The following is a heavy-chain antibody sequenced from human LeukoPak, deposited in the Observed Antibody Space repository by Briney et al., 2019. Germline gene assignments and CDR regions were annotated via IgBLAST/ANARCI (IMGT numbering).Heavy chain of an antibody. Sequence: SETLSLTCTVSGSSIRSGYYWAWIRQPPGKGLEWIGSIYHSGSTYYNPSLKSRVIISVDTSKNQFSLKLSSVTAADTAVYYCARDGTLWFGELLPVSTVRFDYWGQGTLVTVSS. CDR3: ARDGTLWFGELLPVSTVRFDY. V-gene: IGHV4-38-2*02. J-gene: IGHJ4*02. D-gene: IGHD3-10*01. CDR2: IYHSGST. CDR1: GSSIRSGYY.